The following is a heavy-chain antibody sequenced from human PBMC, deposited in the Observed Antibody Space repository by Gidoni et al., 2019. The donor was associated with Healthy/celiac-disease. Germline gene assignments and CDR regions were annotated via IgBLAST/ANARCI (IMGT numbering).Heavy chain of an antibody. CDR2: IIPIFGTA. D-gene: IGHD5-18*01. V-gene: IGHV1-69*01. CDR3: ARAADTAMASDYYYYYMDV. Sequence: QVQLVQSGAEVKKPGSSVKVSCKASGGTFSSYAISWVRQAPGQGLEWMGGIIPIFGTANYAQKFQGRVTITADESTSTAYMELSSLRSEDTAVYYCARAADTAMASDYYYYYMDVWGKGTTVTVSS. J-gene: IGHJ6*03. CDR1: GGTFSSYA.